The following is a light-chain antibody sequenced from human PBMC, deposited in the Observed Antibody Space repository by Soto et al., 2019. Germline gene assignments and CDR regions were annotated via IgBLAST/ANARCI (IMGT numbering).Light chain of an antibody. V-gene: IGKV3-20*01. J-gene: IGKJ4*01. Sequence: EIVLTQSPGTLSLSPGERATLSCRANQSVGSNKLAWYQQKRGQAPRFLMYDASTSATGIPDRFSGSGSGTDFTLTISRQEPEDFSVYYCQQYGSTPLTFGGGTKVEIK. CDR2: DAS. CDR1: QSVGSNK. CDR3: QQYGSTPLT.